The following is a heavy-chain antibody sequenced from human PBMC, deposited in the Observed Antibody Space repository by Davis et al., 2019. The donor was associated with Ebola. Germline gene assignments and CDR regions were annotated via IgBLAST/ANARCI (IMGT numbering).Heavy chain of an antibody. J-gene: IGHJ4*02. Sequence: PGGSLRLSCAVSGFSFNNAWMSWVRQAPGKGLEWIGRIKSKTAGGTTDYAAPVKGRFTISRDDSKNTLFLQMNSLKIEDTAVYYCTCRSFDYWGQGTLVTVSS. CDR1: GFSFNNAW. V-gene: IGHV3-15*01. CDR3: TCRSFDY. D-gene: IGHD3-10*01. CDR2: IKSKTAGGTT.